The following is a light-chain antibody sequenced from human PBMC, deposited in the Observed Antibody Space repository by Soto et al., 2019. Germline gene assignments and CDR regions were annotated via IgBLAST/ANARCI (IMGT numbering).Light chain of an antibody. V-gene: IGKV1-27*01. J-gene: IGKJ1*01. CDR3: QEYNSAPWT. CDR2: AAS. Sequence: DIQMTQSPSSLPASVGDRVTITCRASQGISKSLAWYQQKPAKVPKLLIYAASTLQSGVPSRFSGSGSGTDFTLTISSLQPEDAATYYCQEYNSAPWTFGQGTKVEIK. CDR1: QGISKS.